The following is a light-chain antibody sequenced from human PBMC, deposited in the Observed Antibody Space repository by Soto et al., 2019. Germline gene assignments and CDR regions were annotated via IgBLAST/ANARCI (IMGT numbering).Light chain of an antibody. CDR2: GAY. CDR1: QSVSSNY. J-gene: IGKJ4*01. CDR3: QQYASSPALT. V-gene: IGKV3-20*01. Sequence: DIVLTQSPGTLSLSPGERATLSCRASQSVSSNYLAWYQHRPGQAPRLLIYGAYRRATGIPDRFSGSGSGTDFTLTINRLEPEDFAVYYCQQYASSPALTFGGGTKVEIK.